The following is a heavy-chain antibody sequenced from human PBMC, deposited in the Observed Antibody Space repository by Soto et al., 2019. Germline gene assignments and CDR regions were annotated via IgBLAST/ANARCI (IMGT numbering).Heavy chain of an antibody. J-gene: IGHJ6*02. CDR1: GFSLSTSGVG. CDR3: AYLPCSGGSCYWFSFSDRDV. D-gene: IGHD2-15*01. Sequence: QITLKESGPTLVKPTQTLTLTCTFSGFSLSTSGVGVAWIRQPPGKALEWLALIYWDDDKRYRPSLESRLTITKDNAKYQVVLTMTNMDSVDTATYYCAYLPCSGGSCYWFSFSDRDVGGQWTTVTVSS. V-gene: IGHV2-5*02. CDR2: IYWDDDK.